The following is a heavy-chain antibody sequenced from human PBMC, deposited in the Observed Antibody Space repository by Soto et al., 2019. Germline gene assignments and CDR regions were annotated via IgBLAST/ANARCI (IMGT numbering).Heavy chain of an antibody. CDR1: GGSFSGYY. J-gene: IGHJ4*02. V-gene: IGHV4-34*01. CDR2: INHSGST. D-gene: IGHD1-26*01. CDR3: ARTYSGIGG. Sequence: QVQLQQWGAGLLKPSETLSLTCAVYGGSFSGYYWSWIRQPPGKGLEWIGEINHSGSTNYNPSLKRRVTIAVDTSKNQFSLKLSSVTAADTAVYYCARTYSGIGGWGQGTLVTVSS.